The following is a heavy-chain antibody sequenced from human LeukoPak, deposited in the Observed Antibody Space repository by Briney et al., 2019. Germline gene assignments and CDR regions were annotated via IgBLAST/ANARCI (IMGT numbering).Heavy chain of an antibody. J-gene: IGHJ4*02. CDR2: IYYSGSA. D-gene: IGHD6-19*01. V-gene: IGHV4-59*08. CDR1: GGSISSYY. Sequence: SETLSLTCTVSGGSISSYYWSWIRQPPGKGLEWIGYIYYSGSANYNPSLKSRVTISIDTSKNQFSLKMSSVTAADTAVYYCATLARAGCWGQGTLVTVSS. CDR3: ATLARAGC.